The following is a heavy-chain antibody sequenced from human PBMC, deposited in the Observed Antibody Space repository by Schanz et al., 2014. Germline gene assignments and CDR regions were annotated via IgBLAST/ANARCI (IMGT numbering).Heavy chain of an antibody. CDR3: ARDEGKDGYNLAFDV. D-gene: IGHD5-12*01. CDR1: GFTVNTNY. Sequence: EVQLVESGGGLIHPGGSLRLSCAVSGFTVNTNYMTWVRQAPGKGLECVSILYIRSTYYADSVKGRFTISRDNSKNMVFLQMISLRVEDTAIYYCARDEGKDGYNLAFDVWGQGTLVTVSS. CDR2: LYIRST. J-gene: IGHJ3*01. V-gene: IGHV3-53*01.